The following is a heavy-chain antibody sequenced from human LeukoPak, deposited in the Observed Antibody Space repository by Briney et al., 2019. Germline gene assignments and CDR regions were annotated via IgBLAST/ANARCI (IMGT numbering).Heavy chain of an antibody. CDR3: ARTIDYYYYYMDV. CDR2: SSTYSGNT. J-gene: IGHJ6*03. V-gene: IGHV1-18*01. Sequence: ASVKVSCKASGYTFTSYGINWVRQAPGQGLEWMGWSSTYSGNTNYAQKLQGRVTMTTDTSTSTAYMELRSLRSDDTAVYYCARTIDYYYYYMDVWGKGTTVTVSS. D-gene: IGHD2-15*01. CDR1: GYTFTSYG.